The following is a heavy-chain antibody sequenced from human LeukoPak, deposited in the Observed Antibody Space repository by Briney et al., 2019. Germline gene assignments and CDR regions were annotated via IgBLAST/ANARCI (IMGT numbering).Heavy chain of an antibody. D-gene: IGHD3-22*01. V-gene: IGHV3-74*01. J-gene: IGHJ4*02. Sequence: GGSLRLSCAASGFTFGSYAMHWVRQAPGKGLVWVSRINSDGSSTSYADSVKGRFTISRDNAKNTLYLQMNSLRAEDTAVYYCARRGAYDSSGYRKPRTFDYWGQGTLVTVSS. CDR2: INSDGSST. CDR3: ARRGAYDSSGYRKPRTFDY. CDR1: GFTFGSYA.